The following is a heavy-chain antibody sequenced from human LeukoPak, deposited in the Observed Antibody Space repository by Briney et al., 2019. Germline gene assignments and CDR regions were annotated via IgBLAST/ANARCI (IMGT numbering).Heavy chain of an antibody. Sequence: PAETLSLTCTVSGGSISSYYWSWIRQPPGKGLEWIGYIYYSGSTNYNPSLKSRVTISVDTSRNQFSLKLSSVTAADTAVYYCARYAKDFWSAEPNICFDYWGQGTLVTVSS. CDR3: ARYAKDFWSAEPNICFDY. CDR1: GGSISSYY. V-gene: IGHV4-59*01. J-gene: IGHJ4*02. D-gene: IGHD3-3*01. CDR2: IYYSGST.